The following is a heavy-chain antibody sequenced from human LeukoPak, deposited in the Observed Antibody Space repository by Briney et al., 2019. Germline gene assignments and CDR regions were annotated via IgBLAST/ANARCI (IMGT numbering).Heavy chain of an antibody. D-gene: IGHD2-21*02. Sequence: PGRSLRLSCAASGFTFSDYWMHWVRQAPGKGLEWVSRINSDGSIKTDADSVKGRFTISRDNAKNTLYLQMNSLRAEDTGVYYCARDLVVTATYWGQGTLVTVSS. V-gene: IGHV3-74*01. J-gene: IGHJ4*02. CDR1: GFTFSDYW. CDR2: INSDGSIK. CDR3: ARDLVVTATY.